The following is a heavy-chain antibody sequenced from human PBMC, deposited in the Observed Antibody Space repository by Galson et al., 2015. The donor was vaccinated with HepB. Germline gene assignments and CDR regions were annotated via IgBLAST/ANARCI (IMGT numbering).Heavy chain of an antibody. CDR2: VSSSSSTI. V-gene: IGHV3-48*01. Sequence: SLRLSCAASGFTFSSYSMNWVRQAPGKGLEWVSYVSSSSSTIYYADSVKGRFTISRDNAKNSLYLQMNSLRAEDTAVYYCASLQVLRYFDWLLPADLSDYYMDVWGKGTTVTVSS. D-gene: IGHD3-9*01. J-gene: IGHJ6*03. CDR3: ASLQVLRYFDWLLPADLSDYYMDV. CDR1: GFTFSSYS.